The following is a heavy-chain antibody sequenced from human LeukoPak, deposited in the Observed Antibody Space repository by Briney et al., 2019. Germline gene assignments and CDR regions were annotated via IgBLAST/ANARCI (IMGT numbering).Heavy chain of an antibody. CDR3: AREGGRVGATTTYAFDI. CDR2: ISSSGSTI. V-gene: IGHV3-48*03. CDR1: GFTFSSYE. Sequence: PGGSLRLSCAASGFTFSSYEVNWVRQAPGKGLEWVSYISSSGSTIYYADSVKGRFTISRDNAKNSLYLQMNSLRAEDTAVYYCAREGGRVGATTTYAFDIWGQGTMVTVSS. J-gene: IGHJ3*02. D-gene: IGHD1-26*01.